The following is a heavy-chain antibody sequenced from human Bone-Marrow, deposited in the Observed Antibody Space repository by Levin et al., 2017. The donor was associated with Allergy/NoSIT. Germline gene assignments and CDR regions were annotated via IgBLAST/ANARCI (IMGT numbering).Heavy chain of an antibody. V-gene: IGHV4-61*01. J-gene: IGHJ3*02. CDR2: TSYSGTT. Sequence: SETLSLTCTVSGGSVNSGSSFWSWIRQSPGKGLEWIGYTSYSGTTNYNPSLKSRLTISVDTSKNQFSLNLSSVTAADTAVYYCARDRGDWSGSGTFDIWGQGTMVTVSS. CDR1: GGSVNSGSSF. D-gene: IGHD3-3*01. CDR3: ARDRGDWSGSGTFDI.